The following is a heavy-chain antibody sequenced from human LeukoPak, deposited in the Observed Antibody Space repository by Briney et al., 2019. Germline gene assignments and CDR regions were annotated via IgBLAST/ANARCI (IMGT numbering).Heavy chain of an antibody. J-gene: IGHJ5*02. Sequence: GESLKISCKGSGYSFTSYWIGWVRQMPGKGLEWMGIIYPGDSDTRYSPSFQGQVTISADKSFSTAYLQWSSLKASDTAMYYCASNSYGDYLRFDPWGQGTLVTVSS. CDR2: IYPGDSDT. V-gene: IGHV5-51*01. D-gene: IGHD4-17*01. CDR1: GYSFTSYW. CDR3: ASNSYGDYLRFDP.